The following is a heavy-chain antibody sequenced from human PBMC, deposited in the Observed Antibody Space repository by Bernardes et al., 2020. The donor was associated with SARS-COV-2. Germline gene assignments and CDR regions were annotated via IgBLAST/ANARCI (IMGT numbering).Heavy chain of an antibody. CDR2: IYYSGST. D-gene: IGHD3-3*01. J-gene: IGHJ6*02. V-gene: IGHV4-59*01. CDR3: ARYITYSDFWSGYYAVYGMDV. Sequence: SETLSLTCTVSGGSISSYYWSWIRQPPGKGLEWLGYIYYSGSTNYNPSLKSRVTISVDTSKNQFPLKLSSVTAADTAGYYLARYITYSDFWSGYYAVYGMDVWGQVTTVTVSS. CDR1: GGSISSYY.